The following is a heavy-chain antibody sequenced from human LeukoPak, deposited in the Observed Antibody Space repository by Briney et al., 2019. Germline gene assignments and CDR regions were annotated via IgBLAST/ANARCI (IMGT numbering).Heavy chain of an antibody. CDR2: ICPGDSDT. Sequence: GESLKISCKGSGYSFTNYLIGWVRQMPGKGLEWLGIICPGDSDTRYSPSCQGQVTISADKSISTAYRQWSSLKASDTAMYYCARQKPDFDWLLSGPHPLDYWGQGTLVTVSS. D-gene: IGHD3-9*01. CDR1: GYSFTNYL. J-gene: IGHJ4*02. V-gene: IGHV5-51*01. CDR3: ARQKPDFDWLLSGPHPLDY.